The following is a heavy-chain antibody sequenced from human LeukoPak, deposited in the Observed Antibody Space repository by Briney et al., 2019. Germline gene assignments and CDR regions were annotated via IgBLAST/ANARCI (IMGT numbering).Heavy chain of an antibody. V-gene: IGHV3-30*02. CDR2: ILNDGSNK. D-gene: IGHD6-13*01. CDR3: ARDRSSTWSLDY. Sequence: GGSLRLSCAASGFTFSSYGMHWVRQAPGKGLEWLAFILNDGSNKYYADSVKGRFTISRDNSKNSLYLQMNSLRADDTAVYYCARDRSSTWSLDYWGQGTLVTVSS. CDR1: GFTFSSYG. J-gene: IGHJ4*02.